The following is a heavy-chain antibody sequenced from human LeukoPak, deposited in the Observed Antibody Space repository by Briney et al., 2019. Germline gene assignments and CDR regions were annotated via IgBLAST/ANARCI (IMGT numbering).Heavy chain of an antibody. V-gene: IGHV3-23*01. J-gene: IGHJ4*02. CDR3: AKDRFDCTSTSCSLYFDF. D-gene: IGHD2-2*01. Sequence: GGSLRLSCAASGFCLSSYAMSWVRLAPGKGLEWVSTISGGAGTTYYADSVKGRFTISRDSSKSTLYLQMNSLRAEDTAVYYCAKDRFDCTSTSCSLYFDFRGQGTLVTVSS. CDR1: GFCLSSYA. CDR2: ISGGAGTT.